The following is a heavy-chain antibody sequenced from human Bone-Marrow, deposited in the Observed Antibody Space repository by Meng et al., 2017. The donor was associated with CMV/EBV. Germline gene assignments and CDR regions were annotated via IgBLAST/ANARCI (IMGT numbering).Heavy chain of an antibody. Sequence: QVQLVQSGAEVKKPGASVKVSCKVSGYTLTELSMHWVRQAPGQGLEWMGWISAYNGNTNYAQKLQGRVTMTTDTSTSTAYMELRSLRSDDTAVYYCARDHLYGYYFDYWGQGTLVTVSS. D-gene: IGHD5-18*01. CDR3: ARDHLYGYYFDY. J-gene: IGHJ4*02. CDR2: ISAYNGNT. CDR1: GYTLTELS. V-gene: IGHV1-18*01.